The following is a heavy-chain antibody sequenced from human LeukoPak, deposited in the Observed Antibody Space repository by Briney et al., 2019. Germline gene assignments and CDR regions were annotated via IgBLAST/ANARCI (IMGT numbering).Heavy chain of an antibody. CDR1: GFTFSNYD. J-gene: IGHJ4*02. CDR2: ISSSGKTI. Sequence: GGSLRLSCAASGFTFSNYDMNWVRQAPGKGLEWVSYISSSGKTIYYADSVKGRFTISRDNAKNTLYLQMNSLRAEDTAVYYCARYDFWSVYSGYWGRGALVTVSS. CDR3: ARYDFWSVYSGY. V-gene: IGHV3-48*03. D-gene: IGHD3-3*01.